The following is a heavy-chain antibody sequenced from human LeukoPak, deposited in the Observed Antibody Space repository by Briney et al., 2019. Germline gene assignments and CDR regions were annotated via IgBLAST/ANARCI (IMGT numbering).Heavy chain of an antibody. D-gene: IGHD2-8*01. V-gene: IGHV3-74*01. CDR3: ARDCTNGVCPGDY. Sequence: GSLRLSFAASGXTFSSYCMHWVRQAPGKVLVWVSRINSDGSSTSYADSVKGRFTISRDNAKNTLYLQMNSLRAEDTAVYYCARDCTNGVCPGDYWGQGTLVTVSS. CDR1: GXTFSSYC. J-gene: IGHJ4*02. CDR2: INSDGSST.